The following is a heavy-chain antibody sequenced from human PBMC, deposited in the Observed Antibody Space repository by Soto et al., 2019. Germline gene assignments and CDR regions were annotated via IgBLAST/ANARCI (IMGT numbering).Heavy chain of an antibody. CDR2: IIPILGIA. CDR3: ARVAAVAGAFDI. V-gene: IGHV1-69*02. CDR1: VGTFSSYT. D-gene: IGHD6-19*01. Sequence: QVQLVQSGAEVKKPGSSVKVSCKASVGTFSSYTISWVRQAPGQGLEWMGRIIPILGIANYAQKFQGRVTITADKSTSTAYMELSSLRSEDTAVYYCARVAAVAGAFDIWGQGTMVTVSS. J-gene: IGHJ3*02.